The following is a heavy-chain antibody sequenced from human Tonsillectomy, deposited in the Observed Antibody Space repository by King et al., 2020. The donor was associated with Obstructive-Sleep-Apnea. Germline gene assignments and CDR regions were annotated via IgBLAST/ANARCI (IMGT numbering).Heavy chain of an antibody. CDR3: ARELYGDYGVDY. CDR2: INSDGCSS. V-gene: IGHV3-74*01. Sequence: VQLVESGGGLVQPGGSLRLSCAASVFTRSRYWMHLVRQSRGKGLVWVSAINSDGCSSTYADSVKGRFTISRDNAKNTLYLQMNSLRGEDTAVYYCARELYGDYGVDYWGQGTLVTVSS. CDR1: VFTRSRYW. D-gene: IGHD4-17*01. J-gene: IGHJ4*02.